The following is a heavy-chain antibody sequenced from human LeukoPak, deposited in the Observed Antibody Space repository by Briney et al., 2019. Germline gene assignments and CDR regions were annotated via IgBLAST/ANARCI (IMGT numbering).Heavy chain of an antibody. J-gene: IGHJ1*01. CDR1: GGTFSSYA. CDR2: INTNTGNP. V-gene: IGHV7-4-1*02. CDR3: ARDPGSYDILTGHT. D-gene: IGHD3-9*01. Sequence: GASVKVSCKASGGTFSSYAMNWVRQAPGQGLEWMGWINTNTGNPTYAQGFTGRFVFSLDTSVSTAYLQISSLKAEDTAVYYCARDPGSYDILTGHTWGQGTLVTVSS.